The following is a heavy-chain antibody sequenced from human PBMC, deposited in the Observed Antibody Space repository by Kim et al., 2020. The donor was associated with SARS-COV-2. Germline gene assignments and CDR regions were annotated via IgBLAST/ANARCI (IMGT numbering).Heavy chain of an antibody. CDR1: GGSFSGFY. CDR3: ARGSFPGFDYYYYGMDV. J-gene: IGHJ6*02. V-gene: IGHV4-34*01. CDR2: INHSGST. Sequence: SETLSLTCFVSGGSFSGFYWNWIRQPPGKGLEWIGEINHSGSTNYNPSLKSRVTISLDTPKNQFSLKLSSVTAADTAVYYCARGSFPGFDYYYYGMDVWGQGITVTVSS.